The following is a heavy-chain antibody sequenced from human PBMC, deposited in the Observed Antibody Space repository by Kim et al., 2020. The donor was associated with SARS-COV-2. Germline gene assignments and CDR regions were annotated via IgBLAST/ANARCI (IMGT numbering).Heavy chain of an antibody. CDR1: GFTFGDYA. J-gene: IGHJ4*02. CDR3: AKDNSEVLVGATVYYFDY. D-gene: IGHD1-26*01. V-gene: IGHV3-9*01. CDR2: ISWNSGSI. Sequence: GGSLRLSCAASGFTFGDYAMHWVRQAPGKGLEWVSGISWNSGSIGYADSVKGRFTISRDNAKNSLYLQMNSLRAEDTALYYCAKDNSEVLVGATVYYFDYWGQGTLVTVSS.